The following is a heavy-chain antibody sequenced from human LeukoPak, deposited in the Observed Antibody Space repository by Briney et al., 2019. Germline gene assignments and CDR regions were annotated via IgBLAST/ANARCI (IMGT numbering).Heavy chain of an antibody. J-gene: IGHJ4*02. CDR3: ARLVVTSNSDYFDY. Sequence: ASVKVSCKASGYTFTDYYMNWVRQAPGQGLEWMGWINPNSGGTGYAHKFKGRVTVTRDTSITTGYMELSRLRSDDTAVYYCARLVVTSNSDYFDYWGQGTLVTVSS. V-gene: IGHV1-2*02. CDR1: GYTFTDYY. CDR2: INPNSGGT. D-gene: IGHD2-21*02.